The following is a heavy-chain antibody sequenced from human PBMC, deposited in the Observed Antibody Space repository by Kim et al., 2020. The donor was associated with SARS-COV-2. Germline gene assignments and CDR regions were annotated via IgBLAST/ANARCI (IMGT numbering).Heavy chain of an antibody. CDR3: ATTVSVGATFSFDY. V-gene: IGHV3-21*01. J-gene: IGHJ4*02. D-gene: IGHD1-26*01. Sequence: ASVKGRFTISRDNAKNSLYLQMNGLRAEDTAVYYCATTVSVGATFSFDYWGQGTLVTVSS.